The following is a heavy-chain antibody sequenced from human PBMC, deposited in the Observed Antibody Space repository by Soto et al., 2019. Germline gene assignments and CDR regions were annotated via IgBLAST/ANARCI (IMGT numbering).Heavy chain of an antibody. CDR3: AHRGTRSGSGSSRECFQH. J-gene: IGHJ1*01. D-gene: IGHD3-10*01. Sequence: QITLKESGPTLVKPTQTLTLTCTFSGFSLSTSGVGVGWIRQPPGKALEWLALIYWDDDKRYSPSLKSRLTITKDSSKNQVVLTMTNMDPVDTATYYCAHRGTRSGSGSSRECFQHWGQGTLVTVSS. CDR1: GFSLSTSGVG. CDR2: IYWDDDK. V-gene: IGHV2-5*02.